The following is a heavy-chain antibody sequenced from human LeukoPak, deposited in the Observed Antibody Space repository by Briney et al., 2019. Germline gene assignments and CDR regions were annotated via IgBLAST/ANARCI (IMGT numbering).Heavy chain of an antibody. CDR2: INHSGST. CDR3: ARAKQQLVPPPGFDY. CDR1: GGSISSYY. V-gene: IGHV4-34*01. Sequence: SETLSLTCTVSGGSISSYYWSWIRQPPGKGLEWIGEINHSGSTNYNPSLKSRVTISVDTSKNQFSLKLSSVTAADTAVYYCARAKQQLVPPPGFDYWGQGTLVTVSS. D-gene: IGHD6-13*01. J-gene: IGHJ4*02.